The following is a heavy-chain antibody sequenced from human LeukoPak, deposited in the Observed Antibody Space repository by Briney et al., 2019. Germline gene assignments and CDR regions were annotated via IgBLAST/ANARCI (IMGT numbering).Heavy chain of an antibody. V-gene: IGHV4-34*01. CDR1: GGSFSGYY. CDR3: ARGYSRGSFRFDY. J-gene: IGHJ4*02. Sequence: SETLSLTCAVYGGSFSGYYWSWIRQPPGKGLEWIGEINHSGSTNYNPSLKSRVTISVDTSKNQFSLKLSSVTAADTAVYYCARGYSRGSFRFDYWGQGTLVTVSS. CDR2: INHSGST. D-gene: IGHD2-15*01.